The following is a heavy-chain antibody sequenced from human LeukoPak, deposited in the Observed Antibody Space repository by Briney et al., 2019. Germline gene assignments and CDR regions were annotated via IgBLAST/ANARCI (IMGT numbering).Heavy chain of an antibody. J-gene: IGHJ4*02. Sequence: SETLSLTCSVSGGSVSSGSYYWSWIRQPPGKGLEWIGYIYYSGSTNYNPSLKSRVTISVDTSKNQFSLKLSSVTAADTAVYYCARSGIAVAGTFYFDYWGQGTLVTVSS. V-gene: IGHV4-61*01. CDR1: GGSVSSGSYY. CDR2: IYYSGST. D-gene: IGHD6-19*01. CDR3: ARSGIAVAGTFYFDY.